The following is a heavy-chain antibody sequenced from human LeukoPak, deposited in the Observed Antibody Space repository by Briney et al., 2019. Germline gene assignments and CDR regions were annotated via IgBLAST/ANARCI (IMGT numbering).Heavy chain of an antibody. CDR3: ARVELEQWLVSY. CDR2: IYHSGST. V-gene: IGHV4-59*12. CDR1: GGSISNYY. D-gene: IGHD6-19*01. J-gene: IGHJ4*02. Sequence: PSETLSLTCTVSGGSISNYYWSWVRQPPGKGLEWIGEIYHSGSTNYNPSLKSRVTISVDKSKNQFSLKLSSVTAADTAVYYCARVELEQWLVSYWGQGTLVTVSS.